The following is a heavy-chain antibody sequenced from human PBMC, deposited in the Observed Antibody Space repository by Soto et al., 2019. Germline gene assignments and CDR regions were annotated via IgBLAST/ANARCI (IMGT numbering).Heavy chain of an antibody. J-gene: IGHJ6*02. CDR2: INAGNGNT. CDR1: GYTFTSYA. D-gene: IGHD4-17*01. Sequence: QVQLVQSGAEVKKPGASVKVSCKASGYTFTSYAMPSVRQAPGQRLEWMGWINAGNGNTKYPQKFQGRVTITRDKSASTAYMELSSLRSEDTAVYYCARDTAPSGVWGQGTTVTVSS. CDR3: ARDTAPSGV. V-gene: IGHV1-3*01.